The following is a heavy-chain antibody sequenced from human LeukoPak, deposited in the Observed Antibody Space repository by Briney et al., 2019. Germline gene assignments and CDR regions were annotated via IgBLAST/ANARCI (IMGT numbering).Heavy chain of an antibody. CDR1: GGSISSYY. CDR2: INHSGST. J-gene: IGHJ4*02. V-gene: IGHV4-34*01. Sequence: SETLSLTCTVSGGSISSYYWSWIRQPPGKGLEWIGEINHSGSTNYNPSLKSRVTISVDTSKNQFSLKLSSVTAADTAVYYCARGGRLWTSGDYWGQGTLVTVSS. CDR3: ARGGRLWTSGDY. D-gene: IGHD4/OR15-4a*01.